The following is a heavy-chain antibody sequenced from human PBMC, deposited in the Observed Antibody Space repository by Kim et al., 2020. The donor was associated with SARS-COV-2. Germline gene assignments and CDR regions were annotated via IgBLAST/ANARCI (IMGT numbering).Heavy chain of an antibody. J-gene: IGHJ4*02. V-gene: IGHV1-18*01. CDR3: AREHGGSYYVDY. Sequence: ASVKVSCKTSGYTFSNYGISWVRQAPGQGLEWMGWISVYNGDTYYAQKFQGRVTMTTDTYTSTAYMELRSLKSDDTAVYYCAREHGGSYYVDYWGQGT. CDR1: GYTFSNYG. D-gene: IGHD1-26*01. CDR2: ISVYNGDT.